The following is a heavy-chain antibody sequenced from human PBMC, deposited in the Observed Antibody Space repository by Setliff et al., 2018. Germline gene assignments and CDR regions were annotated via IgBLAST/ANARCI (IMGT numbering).Heavy chain of an antibody. Sequence: LSLTCTVSGGSIGPHYWSWIRQAPGKGLEWIGHIFYSDTAKYNPSLESRAAISVDSSKNQFSLKLRSVTAADTAVYYCARDRSTVIRGVTSFFYYYMDVWGGGTKVTV. CDR1: GGSIGPHY. CDR2: IFYSDTA. D-gene: IGHD3-10*01. J-gene: IGHJ6*03. V-gene: IGHV4-59*11. CDR3: ARDRSTVIRGVTSFFYYYMDV.